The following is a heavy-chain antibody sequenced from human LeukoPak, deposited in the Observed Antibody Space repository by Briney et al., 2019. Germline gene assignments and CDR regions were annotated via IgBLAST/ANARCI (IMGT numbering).Heavy chain of an antibody. D-gene: IGHD4-17*01. CDR1: GFTFSSYA. CDR2: ISHDGSKK. CDR3: ARKSYDYGDYAFDY. V-gene: IGHV3-30*04. Sequence: PGRSLRLSCAASGFTFSSYAIHWVRQAPGKRLEWGAVISHDGSKKYYADSVKGRFTVSRDNSQNTLYLQVNSLRPEDTAVYYCARKSYDYGDYAFDYWGQGTLVTVSS. J-gene: IGHJ4*02.